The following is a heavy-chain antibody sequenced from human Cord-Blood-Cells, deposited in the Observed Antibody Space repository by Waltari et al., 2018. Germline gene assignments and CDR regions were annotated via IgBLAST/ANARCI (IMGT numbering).Heavy chain of an antibody. CDR3: ARVKTSSGWDFDY. J-gene: IGHJ4*02. CDR1: GGSFSGYY. V-gene: IGHV4-34*01. Sequence: QVQLQQWGAGLLKPSETLSLTCAVYGGSFSGYYWSGICQPPGKGLEWIGEISHSGSTNHNPSLKVRVTISVDTSKNQFSLKLSSVTAADTAVYYCARVKTSSGWDFDYWGQGTLVTVSS. CDR2: ISHSGST. D-gene: IGHD6-19*01.